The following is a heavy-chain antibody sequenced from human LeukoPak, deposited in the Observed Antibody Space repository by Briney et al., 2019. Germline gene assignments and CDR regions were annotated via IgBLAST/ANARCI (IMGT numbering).Heavy chain of an antibody. CDR2: ISSSSSYT. V-gene: IGHV3-11*03. Sequence: PGGSLRLSCAASGFTFSDYYMSWIRQAPGKGLEWVSYISSSSSYTNYADSVKGRFTISRDNSKNTLWLQMNSLRAEDTAVYYCAKGYGGNYYWYFDYWGQGTLVTVSS. CDR3: AKGYGGNYYWYFDY. D-gene: IGHD1-7*01. J-gene: IGHJ4*02. CDR1: GFTFSDYY.